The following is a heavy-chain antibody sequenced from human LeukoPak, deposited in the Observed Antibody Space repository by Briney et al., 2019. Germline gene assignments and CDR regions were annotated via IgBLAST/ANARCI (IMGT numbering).Heavy chain of an antibody. D-gene: IGHD4-17*01. J-gene: IGHJ5*02. CDR1: GFTVTSNY. CDR2: IYSGGST. CDR3: AKNRGDYGDFINWFDP. V-gene: IGHV3-66*01. Sequence: GGSLRLPCAVSGFTVTSNYMNWVRQAPGKGLEWVSVIYSGGSTYYADSVKGRFTISRDNSKNTLYLQMNSLRAEDTAVYYCAKNRGDYGDFINWFDPWGQGTLVTVSS.